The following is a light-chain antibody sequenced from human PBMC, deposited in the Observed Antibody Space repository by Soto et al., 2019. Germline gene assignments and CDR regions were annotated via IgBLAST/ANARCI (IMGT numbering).Light chain of an antibody. Sequence: QSALTQPASVSGSPGQSITISCTGTSSDVGGYNYVSWYQQHPGKAPKLMIYDVSNRPSGVSNRFSGSKSGNTASLTISGLQPEHESDYYCSSYTSSSTLGVFGGGTQLTVL. V-gene: IGLV2-14*01. CDR3: SSYTSSSTLGV. J-gene: IGLJ7*01. CDR1: SSDVGGYNY. CDR2: DVS.